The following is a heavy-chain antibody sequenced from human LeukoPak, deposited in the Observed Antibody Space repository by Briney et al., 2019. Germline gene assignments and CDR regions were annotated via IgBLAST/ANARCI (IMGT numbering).Heavy chain of an antibody. CDR1: GYTFTDYD. Sequence: ASVKVSCKASGYTFTDYDINWVRQATGQGLEWMGWMNPNNSNTGYAQKFQGRLTITRDTSIDTTYMELSSLSSDDTAVYYCARAPEGYCSRTRCFTAEYFQHWGQGTLVTVSS. V-gene: IGHV1-8*01. D-gene: IGHD2-2*01. CDR2: MNPNNSNT. J-gene: IGHJ1*01. CDR3: ARAPEGYCSRTRCFTAEYFQH.